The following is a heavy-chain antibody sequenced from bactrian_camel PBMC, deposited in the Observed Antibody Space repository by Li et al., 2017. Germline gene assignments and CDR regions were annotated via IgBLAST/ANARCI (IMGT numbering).Heavy chain of an antibody. V-gene: IGHV3S6*01. CDR3: TKWLLDEDDFGY. Sequence: HVQLVESGGGLVKPGEALRLSCIVTGFSFSDYGMAWVRQAPGKGLEWLSGIYSDGSIPYYADSVKGRFTISRDNAKNTVDLQLNSLKTEDTAMYYCTKWLLDEDDFGYWGQGTQVTVS. J-gene: IGHJ6*01. D-gene: IGHD1*01. CDR1: GFSFSDYG. CDR2: IYSDGSIP.